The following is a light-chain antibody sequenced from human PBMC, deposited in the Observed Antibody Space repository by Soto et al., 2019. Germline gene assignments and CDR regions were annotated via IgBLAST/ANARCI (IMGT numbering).Light chain of an antibody. Sequence: DIQMTPSPSTLSASVGDRVTITCRASQSISSWLAWYQQKPGKAPKLLIYDASSLESGVPSRFSGSGSGTEFTLTISSLQPDDFATYYCQQYNSYSRTLGQGTKVEIK. CDR3: QQYNSYSRT. CDR2: DAS. V-gene: IGKV1-5*01. J-gene: IGKJ1*01. CDR1: QSISSW.